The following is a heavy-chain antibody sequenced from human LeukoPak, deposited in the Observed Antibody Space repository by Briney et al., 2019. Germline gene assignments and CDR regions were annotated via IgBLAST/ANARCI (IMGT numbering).Heavy chain of an antibody. D-gene: IGHD3-10*01. CDR2: IYSGGST. CDR1: GFTDSSNY. V-gene: IGHV3-66*01. Sequence: GGSLRLSCAASGFTDSSNYMSWVRQAPGKGLEWVSVIYSGGSTYYADSVKGRFTISRDNSKNTLYLQMNSLRAEDTAVYYCARELLWFGELFSPFDYWGQGTLVTVSS. J-gene: IGHJ4*02. CDR3: ARELLWFGELFSPFDY.